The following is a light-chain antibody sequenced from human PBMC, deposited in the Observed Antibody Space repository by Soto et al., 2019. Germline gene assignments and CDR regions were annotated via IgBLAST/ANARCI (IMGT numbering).Light chain of an antibody. J-gene: IGLJ1*01. CDR1: SSDIGGSNY. V-gene: IGLV2-14*03. CDR3: YSCRSSSSTFYV. Sequence: QSALTQPASVSGSPGQSITISCAGTSSDIGGSNYVSWYQQHPGKAPKLMIYGVSNRPSGVSNRFSGSKSGNTASLTISGLQAEEEADYFCYSCRSSSSTFYVFGTGTKLTVL. CDR2: GVS.